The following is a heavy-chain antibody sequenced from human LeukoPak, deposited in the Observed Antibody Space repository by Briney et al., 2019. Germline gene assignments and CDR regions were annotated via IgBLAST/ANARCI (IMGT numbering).Heavy chain of an antibody. CDR2: MNPNSGNT. CDR1: GYTFTSYD. D-gene: IGHD1-14*01. CDR3: ARSQPYSYYYYMDV. J-gene: IGHJ6*03. Sequence: GASVKVSCKASGYTFTSYDISWVRQATGQGLEWMGWMNPNSGNTGYAQKFQGRVTMTRNTSISTAYMELSSLRSEDTAVYYRARSQPYSYYYYMDVWGKGTTVTVSS. V-gene: IGHV1-8*01.